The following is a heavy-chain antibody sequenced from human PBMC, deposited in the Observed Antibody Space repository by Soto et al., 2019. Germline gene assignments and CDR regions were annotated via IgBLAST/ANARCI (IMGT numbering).Heavy chain of an antibody. CDR2: IKSKTDGGTT. D-gene: IGHD6-13*01. Sequence: GGSLRLSCAASGFTFSNPWMRWVRQPPGKGLEWVGRIKSKTDGGTTDYAAPVKGRFTISRDDSKNTLYLQMNSLKTEDTAVYYCTTPAHPQRLVSYYYFDYWGQGTLVTVSS. CDR1: GFTFSNPW. CDR3: TTPAHPQRLVSYYYFDY. V-gene: IGHV3-15*01. J-gene: IGHJ4*02.